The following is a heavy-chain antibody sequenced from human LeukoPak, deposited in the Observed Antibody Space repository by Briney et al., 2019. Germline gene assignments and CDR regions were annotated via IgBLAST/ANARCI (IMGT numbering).Heavy chain of an antibody. V-gene: IGHV3-7*01. CDR1: GFTLSRHS. J-gene: IGHJ4*02. Sequence: GGSLRLSCATSGFTLSRHSMSWFRQAPGKGPEWVANVKEDGSEIYYRDSVKGRFTISRDDARNSLHLQMNSLRAEDTAIYFCAGLLLFESSTYRPVDHWGRGTLVSVTS. CDR2: VKEDGSEI. D-gene: IGHD2-2*01. CDR3: AGLLLFESSTYRPVDH.